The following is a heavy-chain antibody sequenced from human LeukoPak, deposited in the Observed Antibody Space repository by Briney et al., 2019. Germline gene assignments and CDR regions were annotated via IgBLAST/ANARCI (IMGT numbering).Heavy chain of an antibody. V-gene: IGHV4-59*12. CDR3: AREYYDILTGYYWFDY. Sequence: SSETLSLTCTVSGGSISRSYWSWMRQPAGKGPEWIGNIFYSGSTYYSPSLKSRVTISLDTSRNQFSLKLNSVTAAGTAVYYCAREYYDILTGYYWFDYWGQGTLVTVSS. CDR2: IFYSGST. D-gene: IGHD3-9*01. CDR1: GGSISRSY. J-gene: IGHJ4*02.